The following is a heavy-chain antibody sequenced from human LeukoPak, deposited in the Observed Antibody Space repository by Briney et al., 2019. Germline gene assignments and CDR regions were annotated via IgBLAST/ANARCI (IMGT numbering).Heavy chain of an antibody. D-gene: IGHD1-7*01. CDR1: GGSFSNYY. CDR3: ARRWNYGRNYYIDV. Sequence: SETLSLTCAVYGGSFSNYYWSWIRQPPGKGLEWIGEINDSGRINYNPSLMSRVTVSVDTSKDQFSLRLTSVTATDTAVYYCARRWNYGRNYYIDVWGNGATVSVSS. CDR2: INDSGRI. V-gene: IGHV4-34*01. J-gene: IGHJ6*03.